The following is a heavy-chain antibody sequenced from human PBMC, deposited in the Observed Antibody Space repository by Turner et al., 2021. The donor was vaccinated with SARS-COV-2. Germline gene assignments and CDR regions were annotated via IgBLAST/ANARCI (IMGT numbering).Heavy chain of an antibody. J-gene: IGHJ5*02. Sequence: QVQLVQSGAGVKKPGASVRVSCTASGYTVASYGISWVRQAPGQGLEWMGWISAYNVNTNYAQKLQGRVTMTTDTATSTAYMELRSLRSDDTAVYYCAREPFTYYYDSSGNWFDPWGQGTLVTVSS. CDR2: ISAYNVNT. CDR1: GYTVASYG. V-gene: IGHV1-18*01. CDR3: AREPFTYYYDSSGNWFDP. D-gene: IGHD3-22*01.